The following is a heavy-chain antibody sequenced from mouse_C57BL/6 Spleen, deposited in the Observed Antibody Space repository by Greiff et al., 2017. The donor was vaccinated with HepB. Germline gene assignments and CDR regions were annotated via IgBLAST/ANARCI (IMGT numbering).Heavy chain of an antibody. CDR3: ARPYGNYDGEFDY. J-gene: IGHJ2*01. V-gene: IGHV1-69*01. CDR1: GYTFTSYW. CDR2: IDPSDSYT. D-gene: IGHD2-1*01. Sequence: QVQLQQSGAELVMPGASVKLSCKASGYTFTSYWMHWVKQRPGQGLEWIGEIDPSDSYTNYNQKFKVKSTLTVDKSSSTAYMQLSSLTSEDSAVYYCARPYGNYDGEFDYWGQGTTLTVSS.